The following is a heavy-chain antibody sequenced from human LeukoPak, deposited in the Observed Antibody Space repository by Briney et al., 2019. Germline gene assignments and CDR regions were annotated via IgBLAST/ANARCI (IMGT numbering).Heavy chain of an antibody. Sequence: GGSLRLSCAASGFTFSSYSMNWVRQAPGKVLEWVSSISSSSSYIYYADSVKGRFTISRDNAKNSLYLQMNRLSAEETAVYYCASSRGVFDYWGQGTLVTVSS. CDR2: ISSSSSYI. D-gene: IGHD2-2*01. V-gene: IGHV3-21*01. J-gene: IGHJ4*02. CDR1: GFTFSSYS. CDR3: ASSRGVFDY.